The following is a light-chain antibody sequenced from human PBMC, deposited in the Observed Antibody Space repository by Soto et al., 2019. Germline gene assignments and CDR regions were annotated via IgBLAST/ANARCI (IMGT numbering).Light chain of an antibody. Sequence: EIVLTQSPGTLSLSPGERATLSCRASQSVSSSYLAWYQQKPGQAPRLLIYGASSRATGIPDRFSGSGSGTDFNLTISRLEHEDFAVYYCQQYGSSLTWTFGQGTKVEIK. CDR3: QQYGSSLTWT. J-gene: IGKJ1*01. V-gene: IGKV3-20*01. CDR1: QSVSSSY. CDR2: GAS.